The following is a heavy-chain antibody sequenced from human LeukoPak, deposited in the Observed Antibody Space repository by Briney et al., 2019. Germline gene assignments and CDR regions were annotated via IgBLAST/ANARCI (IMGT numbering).Heavy chain of an antibody. Sequence: GGSLRLSCAASGFXFSSYSMNWVRQAPGKGLEWVSYIGTSSSTIYYADSVKGRFTISRDNAKNSLYLQMNSLRDEDTAVYYCARHDYGGNSGDSWGQGTLVTVSS. J-gene: IGHJ4*02. CDR3: ARHDYGGNSGDS. CDR1: GFXFSSYS. CDR2: IGTSSSTI. D-gene: IGHD4-23*01. V-gene: IGHV3-48*02.